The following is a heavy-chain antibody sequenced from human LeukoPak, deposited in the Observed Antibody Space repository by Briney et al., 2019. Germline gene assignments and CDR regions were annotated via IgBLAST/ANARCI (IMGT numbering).Heavy chain of an antibody. D-gene: IGHD6-19*01. CDR3: ARDAGYSSGWYVDY. CDR1: GGSISSGGYY. V-gene: IGHV4-31*03. Sequence: SETPSLTCTVSGGSISSGGYYWSWIRQHPGKGLEWIGYIYYSGSTYYNPSLKSRVTISVDTSKNQFSLKLSSVTAADTAVYYCARDAGYSSGWYVDYWGQGTLVTVSS. J-gene: IGHJ4*02. CDR2: IYYSGST.